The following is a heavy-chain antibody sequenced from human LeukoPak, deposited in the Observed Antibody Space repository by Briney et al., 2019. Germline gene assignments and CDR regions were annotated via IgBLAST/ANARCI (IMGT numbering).Heavy chain of an antibody. Sequence: PGGSLRLSCAASGFTFSSYAIHWVRQAPGKGLEWVALTSSDGSNKKYADSVKGRFTISRDNSKNTLYLQMYSLRTEDTAVYYCARASTGAAVNWFFDLWGRGTLVTVSS. J-gene: IGHJ2*01. D-gene: IGHD2-15*01. CDR1: GFTFSSYA. V-gene: IGHV3-30*04. CDR2: TSSDGSNK. CDR3: ARASTGAAVNWFFDL.